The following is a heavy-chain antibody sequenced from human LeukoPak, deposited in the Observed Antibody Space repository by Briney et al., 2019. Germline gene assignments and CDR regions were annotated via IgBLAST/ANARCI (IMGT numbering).Heavy chain of an antibody. D-gene: IGHD6-13*01. CDR2: IIPILGIA. CDR3: ARENPIAAAGNFDY. J-gene: IGHJ4*02. V-gene: IGHV1-69*04. CDR1: GGTFSSYA. Sequence: GASVKVSCKASGGTFSSYAISWVRQAPGQGLEWMGRIIPILGIANYAQKFQGRVTITADKSTSTAYMELSSLRSEDTAVYYCARENPIAAAGNFDYWGQGTLVTVSS.